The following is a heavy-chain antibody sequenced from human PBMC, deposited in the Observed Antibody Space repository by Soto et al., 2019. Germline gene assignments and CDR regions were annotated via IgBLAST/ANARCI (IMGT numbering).Heavy chain of an antibody. CDR3: ARWGCSSTSCYTSRYNWFDP. V-gene: IGHV1-69*13. J-gene: IGHJ5*02. D-gene: IGHD2-2*02. CDR1: GYTFTHHY. CDR2: IIPIFGTA. Sequence: GASVKVSCKASGYTFTHHYIHWVRQAPGQGLEWMGGIIPIFGTANYAQKFQGRVTITADESTSTAYMELSSLRSEDTAVYYCARWGCSSTSCYTSRYNWFDPWGQGALVTVSS.